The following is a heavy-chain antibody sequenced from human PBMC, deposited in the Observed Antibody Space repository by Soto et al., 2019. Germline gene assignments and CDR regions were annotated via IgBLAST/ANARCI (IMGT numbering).Heavy chain of an antibody. CDR1: GDSISSYY. V-gene: IGHV4-4*07. D-gene: IGHD6-19*01. CDR2: TYITGDT. Sequence: SETLSLTCSVSGDSISSYYWSWIRQSAGKGLEWIGRTYITGDTNYSPSLKGRVTMSVDTSKNQLSLKLSSVTAADTAVYYCAREYTETVDGPTPFYFDYWGQGTSVTVSS. J-gene: IGHJ4*02. CDR3: AREYTETVDGPTPFYFDY.